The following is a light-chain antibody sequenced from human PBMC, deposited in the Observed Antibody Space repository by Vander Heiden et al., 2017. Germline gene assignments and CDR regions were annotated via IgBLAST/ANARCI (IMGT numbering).Light chain of an antibody. CDR2: DVR. CDR1: SSDVGANNY. Sequence: SALTQPASVSGSPGQSITISCTGTSSDVGANNYVSWYQQHPGKAPKLMIYDVRNRPSGVSNRFSGSKSGNTASLTISGLQTEDEADYYCTSYTISSTLVFGTGTKVTVL. CDR3: TSYTISSTLV. J-gene: IGLJ1*01. V-gene: IGLV2-14*01.